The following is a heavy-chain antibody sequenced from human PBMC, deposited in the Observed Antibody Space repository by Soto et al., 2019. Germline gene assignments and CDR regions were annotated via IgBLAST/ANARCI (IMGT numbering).Heavy chain of an antibody. CDR2: ISGSGGST. J-gene: IGHJ5*02. Sequence: PGGSLRLSCAASGFTVSSYAMSRVRQATGKGLEWVSAISGSGGSTYYADSVKGRFTISRDNSKNTLYLQMNSLRAEDTAVYYCAKTPRGSWYRWFDPWGQGTLVTVSS. CDR1: GFTVSSYA. V-gene: IGHV3-23*01. CDR3: AKTPRGSWYRWFDP. D-gene: IGHD6-13*01.